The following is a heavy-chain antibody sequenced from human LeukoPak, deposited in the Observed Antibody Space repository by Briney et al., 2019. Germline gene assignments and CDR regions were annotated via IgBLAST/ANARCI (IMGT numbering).Heavy chain of an antibody. CDR1: GFTFSSYW. D-gene: IGHD4-11*01. Sequence: GGSLRLSCAASGFTFSSYWMHWVRQAPGKGLVWVSLINSDGSSRNYADSVRGRFTISRDNAKSTLYLQMNSLRAEDTAVYYCARVRDDYTYFDCWGQGTLVTVSS. V-gene: IGHV3-74*01. CDR3: ARVRDDYTYFDC. J-gene: IGHJ4*02. CDR2: INSDGSSR.